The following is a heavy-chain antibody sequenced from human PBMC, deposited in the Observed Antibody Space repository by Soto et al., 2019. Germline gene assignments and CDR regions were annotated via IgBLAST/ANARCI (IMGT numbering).Heavy chain of an antibody. CDR3: ARQMSYGYYYYYMDV. CDR1: GGSFSGYY. CDR2: INHGGST. Sequence: SETLSLTCAVYGGSFSGYYWSWIRQPPGKGLEWIGEINHGGSTNYNPSLKSRVTISVDTSKNQFSLKLSSVTAADTAVYYCARQMSYGYYYYYMDVWGKGTTVT. J-gene: IGHJ6*03. D-gene: IGHD3-10*01. V-gene: IGHV4-34*01.